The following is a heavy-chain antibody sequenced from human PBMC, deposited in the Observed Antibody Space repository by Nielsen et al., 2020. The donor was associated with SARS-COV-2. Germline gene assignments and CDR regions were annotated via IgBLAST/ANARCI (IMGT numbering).Heavy chain of an antibody. J-gene: IGHJ5*02. D-gene: IGHD1-26*01. CDR3: ARALSGSLNWFDP. Sequence: GSLRLSCAASGFTFSSYGMHWVRQAPGKGLEWVAVIWYDGSNKYYADSVKGRFTISRDNSKNTLYLQMNSLRAEDTAVYYCARALSGSLNWFDPWGQGTLVTVSS. V-gene: IGHV3-30*19. CDR2: IWYDGSNK. CDR1: GFTFSSYG.